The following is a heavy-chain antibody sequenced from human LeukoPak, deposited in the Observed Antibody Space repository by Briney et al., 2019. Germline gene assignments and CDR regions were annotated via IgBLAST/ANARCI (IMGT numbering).Heavy chain of an antibody. J-gene: IGHJ3*02. CDR1: GYTFTSYG. V-gene: IGHV1-18*01. D-gene: IGHD2-21*01. CDR3: ARDYPDFGVNDAFDI. CDR2: ISAYNGNT. Sequence: ASVKVSCKASGYTFTSYGISWVRQAPGQGLEWMGWISAYNGNTNYAQKLQGRVTMTTDTSTSTAYMELRSLRSDDTAVYYCARDYPDFGVNDAFDIWGQGTMVTVSP.